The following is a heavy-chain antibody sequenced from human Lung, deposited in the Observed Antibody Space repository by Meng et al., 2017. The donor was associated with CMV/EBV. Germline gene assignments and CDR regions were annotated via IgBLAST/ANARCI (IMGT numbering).Heavy chain of an antibody. CDR2: INTYKGNT. J-gene: IGHJ6*02. V-gene: IGHV1-18*01. Sequence: ASVKVSCKASDYSFTSYGISWVRQAPGQGLEWMGWINTYKGNTNYAQKLQGRVTMTAETSTSTVYMEVRGLRFDDTAIYYCARSITIYRSDFWGLGTAVTVSS. CDR3: ARSITIYRSDF. CDR1: DYSFTSYG. D-gene: IGHD3-3*01.